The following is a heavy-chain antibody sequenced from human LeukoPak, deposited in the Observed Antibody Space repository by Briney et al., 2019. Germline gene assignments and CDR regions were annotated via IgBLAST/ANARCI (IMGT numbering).Heavy chain of an antibody. J-gene: IGHJ4*02. CDR1: GFTFSSYG. CDR3: ARDDYYGSGSYSAYYFDY. Sequence: GGSLRLSCAASGFTFSSYGMHWVRQAPGKGLEGVAVIWYDGSNKYYADSVKGRFTISRDNSKNTLYLQMNSLRAEDTAVYYCARDDYYGSGSYSAYYFDYWGQGTLVTVSS. CDR2: IWYDGSNK. D-gene: IGHD3-10*01. V-gene: IGHV3-33*01.